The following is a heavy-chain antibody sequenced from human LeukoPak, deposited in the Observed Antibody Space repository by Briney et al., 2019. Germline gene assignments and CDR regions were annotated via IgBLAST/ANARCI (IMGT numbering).Heavy chain of an antibody. D-gene: IGHD6-19*01. V-gene: IGHV3-48*03. CDR3: ALLAVASDFDY. CDR2: IASSGRNI. Sequence: GGSLRLSCAVSGFPFSFYEMNWVRQAPGKGLEWVSNIASSGRNIYYADSVKGRFSIFRDNAKSSLYLQMNSLRVEDTAIYYCALLAVASDFDYWGQGALVTVSS. CDR1: GFPFSFYE. J-gene: IGHJ4*02.